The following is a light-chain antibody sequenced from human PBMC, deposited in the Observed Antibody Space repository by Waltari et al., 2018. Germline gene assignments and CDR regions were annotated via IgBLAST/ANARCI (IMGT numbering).Light chain of an antibody. V-gene: IGKV4-1*01. CDR2: WAS. CDR1: QILLYNSDNKNY. CDR3: QQCYRTPYT. J-gene: IGKJ2*01. Sequence: DIVMTQSPDSLAVSLCERVTINCRSSQILLYNSDNKNYLAWFQQKPGQPPKLLIFWASTRESGVPDRFSGSGSGTEFTLTISSLQAADVAVYYCQQCYRTPYTFGQGTKLEIK.